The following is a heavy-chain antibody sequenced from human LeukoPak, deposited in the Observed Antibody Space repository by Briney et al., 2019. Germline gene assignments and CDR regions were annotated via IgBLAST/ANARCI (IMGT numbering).Heavy chain of an antibody. CDR1: GYSFTSYW. D-gene: IGHD6-19*01. CDR3: TRPASGWTQIDY. J-gene: IGHJ4*02. Sequence: GESLKISCKGSGYSFTSYWIGWVRQMPGKGLEWMGIIYPGDSDTRYSPSFQGQVTISVDQSISTAYVQWSSLRASDTAMYYCTRPASGWTQIDYWGQGTLVTVSS. CDR2: IYPGDSDT. V-gene: IGHV5-51*01.